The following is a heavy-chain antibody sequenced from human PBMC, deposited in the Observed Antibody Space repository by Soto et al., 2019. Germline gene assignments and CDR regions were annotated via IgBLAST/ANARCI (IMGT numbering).Heavy chain of an antibody. CDR3: ARDGGPAALDYYYGMDV. CDR1: GGSISSGGYY. J-gene: IGHJ6*02. Sequence: QVQLQESGPGLVKPSQTLSLTCTVSGGSISSGGYYWSWIRQHPGKGLEWIGYIYYSGSTYYNPSLKSRVTISVDTSKNQFSLKLSSVTAADTAVYYCARDGGPAALDYYYGMDVWGQGTTVTVSS. V-gene: IGHV4-31*03. CDR2: IYYSGST. D-gene: IGHD2-15*01.